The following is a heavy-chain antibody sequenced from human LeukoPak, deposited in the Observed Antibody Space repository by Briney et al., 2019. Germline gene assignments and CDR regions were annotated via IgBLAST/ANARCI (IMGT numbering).Heavy chain of an antibody. D-gene: IGHD3-22*01. J-gene: IGHJ4*02. CDR2: IYYSGST. Sequence: SETLSLTCTVSGGSISSGDYSWSWIRQPPGKGLEWIGYIYYSGSTYYNPSLKSRVTISVDTSKNQFSLKLSSVTAADTAVYSCASSYDSSAYSPFDYWGQGTLVIVSS. V-gene: IGHV4-30-4*01. CDR3: ASSYDSSAYSPFDY. CDR1: GGSISSGDYS.